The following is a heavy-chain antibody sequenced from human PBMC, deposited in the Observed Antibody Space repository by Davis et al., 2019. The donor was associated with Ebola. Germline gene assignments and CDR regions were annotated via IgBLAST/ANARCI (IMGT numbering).Heavy chain of an antibody. D-gene: IGHD2-15*01. V-gene: IGHV3-21*04. J-gene: IGHJ3*02. CDR3: AKDIAPVVVVAATAFDI. CDR2: ISSSSSYI. CDR1: GFTFSSYS. Sequence: GESLKISCAASGFTFSSYSMNWVRQAPGKGLEWVSSISSSSSYIYYAYSVKGRFTISRDNAKNSLYLQMNSLRAEDTALYYCAKDIAPVVVVAATAFDIWGQGTMVTVSS.